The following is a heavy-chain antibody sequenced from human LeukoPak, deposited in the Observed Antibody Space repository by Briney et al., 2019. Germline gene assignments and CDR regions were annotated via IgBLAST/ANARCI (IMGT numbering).Heavy chain of an antibody. J-gene: IGHJ6*02. V-gene: IGHV3-30-3*01. CDR2: VSFDGNNK. CDR3: ARDSGSSWVAHYYYYYGMDV. CDR1: GFTLSSHA. D-gene: IGHD6-13*01. Sequence: GGSLRLSCAASGFTLSSHAMHWVRQAPGKGLEWVAVVSFDGNNKYYADSVKGRFTISRDNAKNSLYLQMNSLRAEDTAVYYCARDSGSSWVAHYYYYYGMDVWGQGTTVTVSS.